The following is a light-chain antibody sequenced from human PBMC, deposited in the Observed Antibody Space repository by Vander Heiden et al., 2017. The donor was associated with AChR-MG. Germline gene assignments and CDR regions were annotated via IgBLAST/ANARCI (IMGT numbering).Light chain of an antibody. J-gene: IGKJ4*01. CDR1: QSVSSS. V-gene: IGKV3-11*01. Sequence: EIVLTQSPATLSLSPGERATLSCRASQSVSSSLAWYQQKPGQAPRLLIYDASNRATGIPARFSGSGSGTDFTLTISSLEPEDFALYYCLQRSNWPLTFGGGTKLEI. CDR3: LQRSNWPLT. CDR2: DAS.